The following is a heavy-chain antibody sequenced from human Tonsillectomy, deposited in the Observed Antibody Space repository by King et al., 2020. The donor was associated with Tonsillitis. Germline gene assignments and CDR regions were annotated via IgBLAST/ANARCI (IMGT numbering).Heavy chain of an antibody. V-gene: IGHV4-59*01. CDR2: IYYRGIT. CDR1: GGSISPYY. J-gene: IGHJ3*02. D-gene: IGHD2-21*02. Sequence: QLQESGPGLVRPSETLSLTCTVSGGSISPYYWSWIRQSPGKGLEWIGFIYYRGITTYKPSLKSRVTVSVDTARNQFSLKLRSVAAADTAVYYFARGVYCGADCYSDGFDIWGQGTMVTVSS. CDR3: ARGVYCGADCYSDGFDI.